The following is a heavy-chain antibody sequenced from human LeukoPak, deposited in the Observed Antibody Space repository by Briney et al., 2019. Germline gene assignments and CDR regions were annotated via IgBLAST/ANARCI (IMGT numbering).Heavy chain of an antibody. CDR2: INPSGGGT. D-gene: IGHD5-24*01. J-gene: IGHJ5*02. Sequence: GASVKVSCKASGYTYMHWVRQAPGQGLEWMGIINPSGGGTNYTQRFQGRVTMTRDMSTSTDYLELSSLRSEDTAVYYCARDNSMRDEAWWINPWGQGTLVTVSS. V-gene: IGHV1-46*01. CDR1: GYTY. CDR3: ARDNSMRDEAWWINP.